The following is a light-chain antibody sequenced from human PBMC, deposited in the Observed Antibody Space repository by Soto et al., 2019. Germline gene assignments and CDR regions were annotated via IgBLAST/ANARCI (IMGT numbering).Light chain of an antibody. Sequence: EIVITQSPATLSVSPRERATLSCRASQRVSSNLAWYQQKPGQAPRLLIYGVSTRATGIPTRFSGSGSGTQFTVIISSLQSEDSAVYYCQQYKNCLGLTFGGGTNVDIK. J-gene: IGKJ4*01. CDR3: QQYKNCLGLT. CDR2: GVS. CDR1: QRVSSN. V-gene: IGKV3-15*01.